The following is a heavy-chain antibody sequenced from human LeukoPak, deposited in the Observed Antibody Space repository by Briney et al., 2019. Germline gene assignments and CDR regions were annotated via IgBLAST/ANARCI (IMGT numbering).Heavy chain of an antibody. CDR3: ARDRAHYYDSSGYSEQGHFDY. CDR1: GGSISSSSYY. D-gene: IGHD3-22*01. CDR2: IYYSGST. V-gene: IGHV4-39*07. Sequence: KPSETLSLTCTVSGGSISSSSYYWGWIRQPPGKGLEWIGSIYYSGSTYYNPSLKSRVTISVDTSKNQFSLKLSSVTAADTAVYYCARDRAHYYDSSGYSEQGHFDYWGQGTLVTVSS. J-gene: IGHJ4*02.